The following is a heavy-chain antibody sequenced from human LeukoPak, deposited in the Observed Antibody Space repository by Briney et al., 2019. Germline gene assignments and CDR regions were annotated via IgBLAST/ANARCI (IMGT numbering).Heavy chain of an antibody. CDR3: GRVYCGGNCYSPPLPDY. D-gene: IGHD2-21*02. CDR2: IWYDGSNK. V-gene: IGHV3-33*01. J-gene: IGHJ4*02. Sequence: GGSLRLSCAASGFTFSSYGMQWVRQAPGKGLDWVAGIWYDGSNKNYADSVKGRFTISRDNSKNTLFLQMNSPRAEDTAVYYCGRVYCGGNCYSPPLPDYWGQGTLVTVSA. CDR1: GFTFSSYG.